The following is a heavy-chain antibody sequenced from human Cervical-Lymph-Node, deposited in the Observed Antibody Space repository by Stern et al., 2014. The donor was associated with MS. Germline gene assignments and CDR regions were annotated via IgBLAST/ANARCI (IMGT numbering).Heavy chain of an antibody. CDR1: GGPFSNNA. V-gene: IGHV1-69*06. D-gene: IGHD1-26*01. CDR3: ARDRDSGTNPYYYGMDV. J-gene: IGHJ6*02. Sequence: QVQLVQSGAEVKKPGSSVKVSCKATGGPFSNNAFSWVRLAPGQGPEWMGGIIPIFGTTRYSQKVRGRVTITPDKSTSTVYLDLSNLRSEDTAVYHCARDRDSGTNPYYYGMDVWGQGTTVTVSS. CDR2: IIPIFGTT.